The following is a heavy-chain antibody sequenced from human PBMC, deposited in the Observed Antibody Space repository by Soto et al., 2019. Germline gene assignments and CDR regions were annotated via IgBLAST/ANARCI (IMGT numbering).Heavy chain of an antibody. CDR3: ERLTTGRHY. D-gene: IGHD4-4*01. CDR2: IYYIGST. V-gene: IGHV4-39*01. Sequence: QLQLQESGPGLVKPSETLSLTCTVSGGSISSNSDYWGWIRQPPGKGLEWIGSIYYIGSTYYNPSLKSRVTISIDTSKNQFSLKLSSGTAADTAVYYCERLTTGRHYWGQGTLVTFSS. J-gene: IGHJ4*02. CDR1: GGSISSNSDY.